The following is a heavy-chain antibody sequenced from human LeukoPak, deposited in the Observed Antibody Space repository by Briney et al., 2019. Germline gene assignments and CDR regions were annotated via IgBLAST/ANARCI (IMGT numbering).Heavy chain of an antibody. J-gene: IGHJ3*02. D-gene: IGHD5-24*01. CDR3: ATGYNETDAFDI. V-gene: IGHV4-59*01. Sequence: SETLSLTCTVSGGSISSYYWSWIRQPPGKGLEWIGYIYYSGSTNYNPSLKSRVTISVDTSKNQFSLKLSSVTAADTAVYYCATGYNETDAFDIWGQGTMVTVSS. CDR2: IYYSGST. CDR1: GGSISSYY.